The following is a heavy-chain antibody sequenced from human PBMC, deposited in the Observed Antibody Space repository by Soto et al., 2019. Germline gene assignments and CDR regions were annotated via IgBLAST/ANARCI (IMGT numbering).Heavy chain of an antibody. V-gene: IGHV4-30-4*01. J-gene: IGHJ4*02. D-gene: IGHD1-26*01. CDR1: GGSISSADYY. CDR2: TYYSGTT. Sequence: PSETLSLTCTVSGGSISSADYYWSWIRQPPGKGLEWIGYTYYSGTTYYNPSLKSRVSISDDTSKNQFSLQLSSVTAADTAVYFCARLVPTTIHDSWGQGVLVTVSS. CDR3: ARLVPTTIHDS.